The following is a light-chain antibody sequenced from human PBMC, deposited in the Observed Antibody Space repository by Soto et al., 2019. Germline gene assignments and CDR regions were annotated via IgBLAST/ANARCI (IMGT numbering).Light chain of an antibody. CDR2: GVN. CDR1: SSDVGGYNY. J-gene: IGLJ1*01. CDR3: SSYAGSSNV. Sequence: QSALTQPPSASGSPGQSVAISCTGTSSDVGGYNYVSWYQQHPGKAPKLMIYGVNKRPSGVPDRFSGFKSGNTASLTVSGLQAEDEADYYCSSYAGSSNVFGTGTKLTVL. V-gene: IGLV2-8*01.